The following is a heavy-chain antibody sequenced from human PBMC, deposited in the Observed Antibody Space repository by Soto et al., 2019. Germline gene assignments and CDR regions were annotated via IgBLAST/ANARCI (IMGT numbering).Heavy chain of an antibody. CDR1: GGSISSSNW. CDR2: IYHSGST. Sequence: PSETLSLTCAVSGGSISSSNWWSWVRQPPGKGLEWIGEIYHSGSTNYNPSLKSRVTISVDTSKNQFSLKLSSVTAADTAVYYCARGRVARYLVYWGQGTLVTVSS. J-gene: IGHJ4*02. D-gene: IGHD6-6*01. V-gene: IGHV4-4*02. CDR3: ARGRVARYLVY.